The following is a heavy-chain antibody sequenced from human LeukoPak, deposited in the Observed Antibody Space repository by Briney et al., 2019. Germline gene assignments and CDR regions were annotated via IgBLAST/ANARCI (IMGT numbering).Heavy chain of an antibody. D-gene: IGHD2-21*01. CDR3: AGVVGYCYSDY. J-gene: IGHJ4*02. Sequence: SATLSLTCTVSVGSINNYYWSWIREPPGKGLEWIGYIYYSGSTKYNPSLKSRVTMSVDTSKNQFSLNLTSVTAADTAVYYCAGVVGYCYSDYWGQGTLVSFSS. CDR1: VGSINNYY. CDR2: IYYSGST. V-gene: IGHV4-59*01.